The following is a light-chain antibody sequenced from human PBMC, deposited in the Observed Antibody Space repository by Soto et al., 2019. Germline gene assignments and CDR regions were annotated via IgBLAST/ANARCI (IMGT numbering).Light chain of an antibody. V-gene: IGKV1-39*01. J-gene: IGKJ4*01. CDR1: QSISSF. CDR2: GAS. Sequence: DIQMTQPPSSLSASVGDRVTITCRASQSISSFVNWYQQKPGKAPKLLISGASSLQSGVPSRFSGRGSGTDFTLTISSLQPEDFATYYCQQSYSTSPLTFGGGTKVDIK. CDR3: QQSYSTSPLT.